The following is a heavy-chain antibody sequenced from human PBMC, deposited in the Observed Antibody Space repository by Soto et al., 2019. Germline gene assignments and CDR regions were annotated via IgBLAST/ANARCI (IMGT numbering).Heavy chain of an antibody. Sequence: TSETLSLTCTVSGASVSSGSYYWSWIRQPPGKGLEWIGHIYYSGSTNYNPSLKSRVTISVDTSKNQFSLKLSSVTAADTAVYYCARVVRATAGVRGADLLSWFDPWGQGTLVTVSS. CDR2: IYYSGST. V-gene: IGHV4-61*01. CDR3: ARVVRATAGVRGADLLSWFDP. D-gene: IGHD3-10*01. J-gene: IGHJ5*02. CDR1: GASVSSGSYY.